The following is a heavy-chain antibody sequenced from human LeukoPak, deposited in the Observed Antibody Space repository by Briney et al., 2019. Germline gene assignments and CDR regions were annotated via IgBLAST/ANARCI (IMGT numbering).Heavy chain of an antibody. Sequence: GGSLRLSCAASGFTYDDYGMSWVRQAPGKGLEWVSGINWNGGSTRYADYVNGRFTISRDNAKNSLFLQMNSLRAEDTALYYCTRLRGSYSDTLPFDYWGQGTLVTVSS. CDR2: INWNGGST. V-gene: IGHV3-20*04. J-gene: IGHJ4*02. CDR1: GFTYDDYG. D-gene: IGHD1-26*01. CDR3: TRLRGSYSDTLPFDY.